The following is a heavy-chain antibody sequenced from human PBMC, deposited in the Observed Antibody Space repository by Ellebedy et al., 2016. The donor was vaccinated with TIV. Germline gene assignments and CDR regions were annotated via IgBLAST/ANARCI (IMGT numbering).Heavy chain of an antibody. V-gene: IGHV3-7*01. J-gene: IGHJ4*02. CDR2: IKEDGSEK. CDR3: ARDEGIYINYRFEF. CDR1: GFTFSDYS. Sequence: GESLKISCTASGFTFSDYSMSWIRQVPGKGLEWVANIKEDGSEKNYVGDAVKGRFTISRDNAKNSLYLQMNSLRAEDTAVYYCARDEGIYINYRFEFWGQGALVTVSS. D-gene: IGHD5-24*01.